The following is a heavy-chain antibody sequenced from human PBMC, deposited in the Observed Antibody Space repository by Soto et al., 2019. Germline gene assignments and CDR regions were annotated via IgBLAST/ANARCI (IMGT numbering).Heavy chain of an antibody. CDR3: ARRGYSYGLDV. CDR2: IYPGDSDT. D-gene: IGHD5-18*01. J-gene: IGHJ6*02. Sequence: GESLKISCKGSGYNFATYWIAWVRQLPGKGPEWMGIIYPGDSDTSYSPSFQGQVTISVDKSISTAYLQWDSLKASDTAVYYWARRGYSYGLDVWGQGTKVTVSS. V-gene: IGHV5-51*01. CDR1: GYNFATYW.